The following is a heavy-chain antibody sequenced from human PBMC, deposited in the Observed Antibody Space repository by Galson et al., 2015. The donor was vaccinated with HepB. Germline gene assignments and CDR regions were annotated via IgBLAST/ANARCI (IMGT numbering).Heavy chain of an antibody. CDR3: ARTSTGGTTIDY. Sequence: SLRLSCAASGFTFSTYSMNWVRQVPGKGLECVSSITSSSTYIYYAVSVKGRFTISRDNAKNSLYLQMNSLRVEDTAVYYCARTSTGGTTIDYWGQETLVTVSS. CDR1: GFTFSTYS. J-gene: IGHJ4*02. CDR2: ITSSSTYI. V-gene: IGHV3-21*01. D-gene: IGHD4-11*01.